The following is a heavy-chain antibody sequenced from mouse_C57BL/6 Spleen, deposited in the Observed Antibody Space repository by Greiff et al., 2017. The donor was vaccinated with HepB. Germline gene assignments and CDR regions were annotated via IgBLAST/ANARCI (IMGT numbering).Heavy chain of an antibody. V-gene: IGHV1-80*01. CDR3: ARRLTGLYYFDY. J-gene: IGHJ2*01. CDR2: IYPGDGDT. D-gene: IGHD4-1*01. CDR1: GYAFSSYW. Sequence: QVQLQQSGAELVKPGASVKISCKASGYAFSSYWMNWVKQRPGKGLEWIGQIYPGDGDTNYNGKFKGKATLTADKSSSTAYMQLSSLTSEDSAVYFCARRLTGLYYFDYWGQGTTLTVSS.